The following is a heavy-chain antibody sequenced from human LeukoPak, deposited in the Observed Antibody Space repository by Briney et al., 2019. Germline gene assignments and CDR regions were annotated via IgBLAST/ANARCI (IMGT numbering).Heavy chain of an antibody. D-gene: IGHD5-12*01. CDR1: EFSVGSNY. CDR3: ARGPSGYHNP. V-gene: IGHV3-66*01. Sequence: GGSLRLSCAASEFSVGSNYMTWVRQAPGKGLEWVSLIYSGGSTYYADSVKGRFTISRDNSKNTLYLQMNSLRAEDTAVYYCARGPSGYHNPGGQGTLVTVSS. CDR2: IYSGGST. J-gene: IGHJ4*02.